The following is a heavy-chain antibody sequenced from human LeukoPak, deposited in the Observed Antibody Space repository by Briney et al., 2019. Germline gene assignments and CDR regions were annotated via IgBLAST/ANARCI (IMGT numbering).Heavy chain of an antibody. CDR3: ANPPTVTSFDY. CDR2: IRSTANGYAT. D-gene: IGHD4-11*01. J-gene: IGHJ4*02. Sequence: GGSLRLSCAASGFTFSGSALHWVRQACGKGLEWVGRIRSTANGYATAYAASVKGRFTISRDDSKNTAYLQMDSLKTEDTAVYYCANPPTVTSFDYWGQGTLVTVSS. CDR1: GFTFSGSA. V-gene: IGHV3-73*01.